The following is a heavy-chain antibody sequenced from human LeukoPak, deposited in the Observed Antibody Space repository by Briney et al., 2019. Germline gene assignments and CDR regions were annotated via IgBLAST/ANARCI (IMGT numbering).Heavy chain of an antibody. CDR1: GFTFSSSW. D-gene: IGHD6-13*01. CDR2: INNDGSST. CDR3: ARPTKEGSSWYWWFDP. J-gene: IGHJ5*02. V-gene: IGHV3-74*01. Sequence: PGGSLRLSCAASGFTFSSSWMHWVRQAPGKGLVWVSRINNDGSSTSYADSVKGRFTISRDNAKNTLYLQMNSLRAEDTAVYYCARPTKEGSSWYWWFDPWGQGTLVTVSS.